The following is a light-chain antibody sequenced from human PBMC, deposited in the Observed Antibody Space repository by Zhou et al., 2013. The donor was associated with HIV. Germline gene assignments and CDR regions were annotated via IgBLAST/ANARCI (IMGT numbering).Light chain of an antibody. CDR1: QSVSNN. Sequence: ETVLTQSPGTLSLSPGERATLSCRASQSVSNNFLAWYQQKPGQAPRLLIYGASIRATGIPARFSGSGSGTEFTLTISSLQSEDFAVYYCQQYNNWPQTFGQGTKVEIK. V-gene: IGKV3-15*01. J-gene: IGKJ1*01. CDR2: GAS. CDR3: QQYNNWPQT.